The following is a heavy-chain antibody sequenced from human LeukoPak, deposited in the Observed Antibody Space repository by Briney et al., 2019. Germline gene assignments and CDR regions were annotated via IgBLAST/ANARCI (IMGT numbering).Heavy chain of an antibody. CDR1: GFTFGDYA. V-gene: IGHV3-49*04. J-gene: IGHJ4*02. D-gene: IGHD6-6*01. CDR3: TRFPRPLYYFDY. CDR2: IRSKAYGGTT. Sequence: QPGRSLRLSCTASGFTFGDYAMSWVRQALGKGLEWVGFIRSKAYGGTTEYAASVKGRFTISRDDSKSIAYLQMNSLKTEDTAVYYCTRFPRPLYYFDYWGQGTLVTVSS.